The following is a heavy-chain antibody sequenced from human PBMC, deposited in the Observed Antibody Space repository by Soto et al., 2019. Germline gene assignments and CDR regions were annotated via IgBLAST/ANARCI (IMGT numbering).Heavy chain of an antibody. CDR3: ARDGSSGWPFWYFDY. J-gene: IGHJ4*02. V-gene: IGHV3-30-3*01. D-gene: IGHD6-19*01. Sequence: PGGSLRLSCAASGFTFSSYAMHWVRQAPGKGLEWVAVISYDGSNKYYADSVKGRFTISRDNSKNTLYLQMNSLRAEDTAVYYCARDGSSGWPFWYFDYWGQGTLVTVSS. CDR1: GFTFSSYA. CDR2: ISYDGSNK.